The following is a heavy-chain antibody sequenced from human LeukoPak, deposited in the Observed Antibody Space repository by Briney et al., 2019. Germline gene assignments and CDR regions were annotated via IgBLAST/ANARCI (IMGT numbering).Heavy chain of an antibody. CDR2: ISPSGGST. CDR1: GYTFTSYH. D-gene: IGHD3-10*01. J-gene: IGHJ4*02. CDR3: ARDGGGGVRGPRWEFDY. V-gene: IGHV1-46*01. Sequence: ASVKVSCKASGYTFTSYHMHWVRQAPGQGLEWMGIISPSGGSTSSAQNFQGRLTVTRDTSTTTVYMELSSLRSEDTAVYYCARDGGGGVRGPRWEFDYWGQGTLVTVSS.